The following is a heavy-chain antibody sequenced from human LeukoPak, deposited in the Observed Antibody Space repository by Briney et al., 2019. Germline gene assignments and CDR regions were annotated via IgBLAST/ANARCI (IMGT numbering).Heavy chain of an antibody. CDR1: GYTFTSYG. D-gene: IGHD5-24*01. CDR2: ISAYNGNT. Sequence: ASVKVSCKASGYTFTSYGISWVRQAPGQGLEWMGWISAYNGNTNYAQKLQGRVTMTTDTSTSTAYMELRSLRSDATAVYYCARDRGGYNCVDYWGQGPLVTVSS. CDR3: ARDRGGYNCVDY. J-gene: IGHJ4*02. V-gene: IGHV1-18*01.